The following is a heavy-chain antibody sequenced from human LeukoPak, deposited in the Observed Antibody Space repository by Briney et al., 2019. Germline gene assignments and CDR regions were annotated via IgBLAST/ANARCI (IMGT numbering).Heavy chain of an antibody. Sequence: ASVKVSCKASGYTFTSYAMNWVRQALGQGLEWMGWINTNTGNPTYAQGFTGRFVFSLDTSVSTAYLRISSLKAEDTAVYYCARLSRGHTTVNWGQGTLVTVSS. CDR1: GYTFTSYA. V-gene: IGHV7-4-1*02. D-gene: IGHD4-17*01. CDR2: INTNTGNP. CDR3: ARLSRGHTTVN. J-gene: IGHJ4*02.